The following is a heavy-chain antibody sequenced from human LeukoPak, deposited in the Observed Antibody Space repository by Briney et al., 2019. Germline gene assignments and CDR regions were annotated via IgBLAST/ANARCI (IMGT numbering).Heavy chain of an antibody. D-gene: IGHD6-19*01. Sequence: ASVKVSCKASGYTFTSYAMHWVRQAPAQRLEWMGWINAGNGNTKYSQKFQGRVTITRDTSASTAYMELSSLRSEDTAVYYCARAAYSSYYYGMDVWGQGTTVTVSS. CDR1: GYTFTSYA. CDR2: INAGNGNT. CDR3: ARAAYSSYYYGMDV. V-gene: IGHV1-3*01. J-gene: IGHJ6*02.